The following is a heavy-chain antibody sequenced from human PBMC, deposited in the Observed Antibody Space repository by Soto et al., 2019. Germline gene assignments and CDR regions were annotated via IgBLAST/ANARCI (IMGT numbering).Heavy chain of an antibody. V-gene: IGHV3-33*01. J-gene: IGHJ6*02. D-gene: IGHD1-26*01. CDR1: GFTFSSYG. CDR2: IWYDGSNK. Sequence: GGSLRLSCAASGFTFSSYGMHWVRQAPGKGLEWVAVIWYDGSNKYYADSVKGRFTISRDNSRNTLYLQMNSLRAEDTAVYYRARDQSGSYWGDYYYYGMDVWGQGTTVTVSS. CDR3: ARDQSGSYWGDYYYYGMDV.